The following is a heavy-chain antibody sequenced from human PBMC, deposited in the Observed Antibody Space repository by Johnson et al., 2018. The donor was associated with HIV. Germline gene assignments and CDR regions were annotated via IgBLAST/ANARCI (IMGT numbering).Heavy chain of an antibody. CDR3: TTEQLQQLVHDAFDI. V-gene: IGHV3-15*01. J-gene: IGHJ3*02. CDR2: IKSKTDCGTT. CDR1: GFTFSDAW. D-gene: IGHD6-13*01. Sequence: VQLVESGGGLVKPGGSLRLSCAASGFTFSDAWLNWVRQTPGKGLEWVGRIKSKTDCGTTDYAAPVKGRFTISRDDSKNTLYLKMNSLKTEDTAVYYCTTEQLQQLVHDAFDIWGQGTMGTVSS.